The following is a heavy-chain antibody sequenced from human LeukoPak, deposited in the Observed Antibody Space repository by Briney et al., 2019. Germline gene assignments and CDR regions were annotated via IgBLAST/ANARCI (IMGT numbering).Heavy chain of an antibody. CDR3: ARKRVYCSSTSCLENYFDY. V-gene: IGHV3-11*01. CDR1: GFTFSDYY. J-gene: IGHJ4*02. CDR2: ISSSGSTI. Sequence: GGSLRLSCAASGFTFSDYYMSWIRQAPGKGLEWVSYISSSGSTIYYADSVMGRFTISRDNAKNSLYLQMNSLRAEDTAVYYCARKRVYCSSTSCLENYFDYWGQGTLVTVSS. D-gene: IGHD2-2*01.